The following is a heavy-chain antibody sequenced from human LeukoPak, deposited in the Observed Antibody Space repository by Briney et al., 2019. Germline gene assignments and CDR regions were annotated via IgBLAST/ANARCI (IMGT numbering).Heavy chain of an antibody. V-gene: IGHV4-4*07. CDR2: IYTSGST. J-gene: IGHJ6*03. Sequence: SETLSLTCTVSGGSISSYYWSWIRQPAGKGLEWIGRIYTSGSTNYNPSLKSRVTMSVDTSKNQFSLKLSSVTAADTAVYYCARLERAAAAGYYYYYYMDVWGKGTTVTVSS. CDR3: ARLERAAAAGYYYYYYMDV. CDR1: GGSISSYY. D-gene: IGHD6-13*01.